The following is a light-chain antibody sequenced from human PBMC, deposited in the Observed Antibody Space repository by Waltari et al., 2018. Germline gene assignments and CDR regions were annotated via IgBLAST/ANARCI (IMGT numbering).Light chain of an antibody. Sequence: DIVMTQSPASLSVSLGERATFNCKSILSILHSSENKNQLGWYQQKSGQSPKLLIYGASTRESGVPDRFSGSGSGTDFTLTISSLQTEDVAVYYCQQYYSTPFTFGPGTKVDIK. V-gene: IGKV4-1*01. CDR3: QQYYSTPFT. CDR1: LSILHSSENKNQ. J-gene: IGKJ3*01. CDR2: GAS.